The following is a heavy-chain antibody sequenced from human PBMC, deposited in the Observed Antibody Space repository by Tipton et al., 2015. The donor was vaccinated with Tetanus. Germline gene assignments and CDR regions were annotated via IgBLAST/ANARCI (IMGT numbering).Heavy chain of an antibody. CDR1: GGSFGHYY. CDR3: ARRDYSDSSVDN. D-gene: IGHD3-22*01. J-gene: IGHJ4*02. Sequence: AGLVKPSETLSLTCVVYGGSFGHYYWTWIRQPPGKGLEWIGSIYFSGSTYYNPSLKSRVTIYVDTSKKQFSLRLSSVTAADTAVYYCARRDYSDSSVDNWGQGTLVTVSS. CDR2: IYFSGST. V-gene: IGHV4-34*01.